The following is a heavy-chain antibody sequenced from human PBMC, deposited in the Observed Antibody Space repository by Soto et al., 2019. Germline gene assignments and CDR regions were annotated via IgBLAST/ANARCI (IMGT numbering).Heavy chain of an antibody. CDR1: GYTFTSYY. V-gene: IGHV1-46*01. CDR2: INPSGGST. Sequence: GASVKVSCKASGYTFTSYYMHWVRQAPGQGLEWMGIINPSGGSTSYAQKFQGRVTMTRDTSTSTVYMELSSLRSEDTAVYYCARDLLTYCSGGSCYSDYFDYWGQGTLVTRLL. CDR3: ARDLLTYCSGGSCYSDYFDY. J-gene: IGHJ4*02. D-gene: IGHD2-15*01.